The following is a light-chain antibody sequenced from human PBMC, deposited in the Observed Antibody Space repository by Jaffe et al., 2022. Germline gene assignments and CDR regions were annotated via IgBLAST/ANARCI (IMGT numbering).Light chain of an antibody. CDR2: EAS. CDR3: QQYNSYST. CDR1: QSINSW. Sequence: IQMTQSPSTLSASVGDRVTITCRASQSINSWLAWYQQKPGKAPKLLIYEASSLENGVPSRFSGSGSGTEFTLTISGLQPDDFATYYCQQYNSYSTFGQGTKLEIK. J-gene: IGKJ2*01. V-gene: IGKV1-5*03.